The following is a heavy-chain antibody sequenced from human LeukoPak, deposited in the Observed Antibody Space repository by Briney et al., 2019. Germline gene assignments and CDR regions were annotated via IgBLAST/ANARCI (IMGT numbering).Heavy chain of an antibody. CDR3: ARRIVATKAYYFDY. V-gene: IGHV4-28*05. Sequence: SETLSLTCAVSGYSISTSNYWAWIRQPPGKGLEWIGHIYYSGGIYYNPSLKSRVTMSVDTSKNQFSLKLSSVTAVDTAVYYCARRIVATKAYYFDYWGQGTLVTVSS. J-gene: IGHJ4*02. D-gene: IGHD5-12*01. CDR1: GYSISTSNY. CDR2: IYYSGGI.